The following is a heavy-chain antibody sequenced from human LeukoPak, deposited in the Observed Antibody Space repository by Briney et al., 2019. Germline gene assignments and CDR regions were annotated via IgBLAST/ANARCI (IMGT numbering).Heavy chain of an antibody. CDR1: GYTLTELS. J-gene: IGHJ6*02. D-gene: IGHD3-22*01. V-gene: IGHV1-24*01. Sequence: GASVKVSCKVSGYTLTELSMHWVRQAPGKGLEWMGGFDPEDGETIYARKFQGRVTMTEDTSTDTAYMELSSLRSEDTAVYYCATGYYDSSGYYPHYYYYGMDVWGQGTTVTVSS. CDR3: ATGYYDSSGYYPHYYYYGMDV. CDR2: FDPEDGET.